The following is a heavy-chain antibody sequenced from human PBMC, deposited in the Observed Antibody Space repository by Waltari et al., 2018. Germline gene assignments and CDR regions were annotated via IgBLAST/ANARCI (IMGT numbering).Heavy chain of an antibody. D-gene: IGHD2-2*01. J-gene: IGHJ4*02. CDR3: ARDPDCSSTSCYPDY. CDR2: IYHSGST. Sequence: QVQLQESGPGLVKPSETLSLTCAVSGYSISSGYYWGWIRQPPGKGLEWIGGIYHSGSTYYTPPLKSRVTISVNTSKNPFSLKLSSVTAADTAGYYCARDPDCSSTSCYPDYWGQGTLVTVSS. CDR1: GYSISSGYY. V-gene: IGHV4-38-2*01.